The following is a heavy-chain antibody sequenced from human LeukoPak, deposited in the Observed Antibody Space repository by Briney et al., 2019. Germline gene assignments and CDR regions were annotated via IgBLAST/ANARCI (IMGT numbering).Heavy chain of an antibody. V-gene: IGHV3-11*01. CDR1: GFTFSDYY. J-gene: IGHJ4*02. Sequence: GGSLRLSCAASGFTFSDYYMSWIRQAPGKGLEWVSYIGGSGVTIYYADSVKGRFTISRDNAKNSLYLQMNSLRAEDTAVYYCAGASTTVRDPPDYWGQGTLVTVSS. D-gene: IGHD3-10*01. CDR2: IGGSGVTI. CDR3: AGASTTVRDPPDY.